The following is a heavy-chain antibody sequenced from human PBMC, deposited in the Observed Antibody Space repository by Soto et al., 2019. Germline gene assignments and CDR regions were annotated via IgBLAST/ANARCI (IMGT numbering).Heavy chain of an antibody. D-gene: IGHD6-19*01. Sequence: ASVKVSCKASGYTFTSYYMHWVRQAPGQGLEWMGIINPSGGSTSYAQKFQGRVTMTRDTSTSTVYMELSSLKSEDTAVYYCAREQWLGYYGMDVWGQGTTVTVSS. J-gene: IGHJ6*02. CDR3: AREQWLGYYGMDV. CDR2: INPSGGST. CDR1: GYTFTSYY. V-gene: IGHV1-46*01.